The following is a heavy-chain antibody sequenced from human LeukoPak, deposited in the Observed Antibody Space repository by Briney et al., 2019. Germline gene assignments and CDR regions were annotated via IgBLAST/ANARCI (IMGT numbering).Heavy chain of an antibody. J-gene: IGHJ3*02. D-gene: IGHD2-2*01. CDR2: IYTSGSSDYRST. CDR3: ATARTSCSSSTCGMAFDI. Sequence: SETLSLTCTVSGGSISSGAYYWSWIRQPAGKGLEWIGRIYTSGSSDYRSTNYNPSLKSRVTLSIDTSKRHFSLTLSSVTAADTAIYYCATARTSCSSSTCGMAFDIWGQGTMVTVSS. CDR1: GGSISSGAYY. V-gene: IGHV4-61*02.